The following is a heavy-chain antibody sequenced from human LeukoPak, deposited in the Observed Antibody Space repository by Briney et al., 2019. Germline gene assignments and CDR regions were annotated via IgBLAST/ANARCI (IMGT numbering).Heavy chain of an antibody. D-gene: IGHD1-26*01. CDR1: GYNFTSYY. CDR3: ARGAGATTSFDY. CDR2: INPTGGTT. Sequence: ASVKVSCKASGYNFTSYYMHWVRQAPGQGLEWLGIINPTGGTTTYAQKFQGRVTMTRDTSTNTVYMELSSLRSEDTAVYYCARGAGATTSFDYWGQGTMATVSS. V-gene: IGHV1-46*03. J-gene: IGHJ4*02.